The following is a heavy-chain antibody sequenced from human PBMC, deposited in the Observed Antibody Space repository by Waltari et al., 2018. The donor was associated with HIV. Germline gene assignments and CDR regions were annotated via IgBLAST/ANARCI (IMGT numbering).Heavy chain of an antibody. D-gene: IGHD4-4*01. J-gene: IGHJ4*02. CDR2: IRDDGSNK. CDR1: GFTFSSYG. V-gene: IGHV3-30*02. CDR3: AKDNSYYGVDY. Sequence: QVQLVESGGGVVQPGGSLRLSCAASGFTFSSYGMHWVRQAPGKGLEWVAFIRDDGSNKYYADSVKGRFTISRDNSKNTLYLQMNSLRPEDTAVYYCAKDNSYYGVDYWGQGTLVTVSS.